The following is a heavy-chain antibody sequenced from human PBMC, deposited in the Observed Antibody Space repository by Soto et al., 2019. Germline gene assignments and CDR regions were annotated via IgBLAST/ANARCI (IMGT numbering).Heavy chain of an antibody. V-gene: IGHV1-18*01. Sequence: QVQLVQSEGEVKQPGASVKLSCKASGYSFTSFGISWVRQAPGQGLAWMGWISPNSGATRYAQNLQGRVTMTTETSTTTAYLELRSLPSDNTALYKCVREMCTTYGPETFVDFWGLGALVTVSS. D-gene: IGHD2-2*01. CDR1: GYSFTSFG. CDR3: VREMCTTYGPETFVDF. J-gene: IGHJ4*02. CDR2: ISPNSGAT.